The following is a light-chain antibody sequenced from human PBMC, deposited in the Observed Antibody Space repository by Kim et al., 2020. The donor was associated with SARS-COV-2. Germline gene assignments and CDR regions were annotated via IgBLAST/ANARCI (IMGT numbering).Light chain of an antibody. CDR1: SSDVGGYDY. CDR3: SSYTITNTWV. J-gene: IGLJ3*02. CDR2: DVN. Sequence: QSALTQAASVSGSPKQSITISCTGTSSDVGGYDYVSWYQHHPGEAPQLVVYDVNKRPSGVSDRFSGSKSGNTASLTISGLQAEDEADYYCSSYTITNTWVFGGGTQLTVL. V-gene: IGLV2-14*03.